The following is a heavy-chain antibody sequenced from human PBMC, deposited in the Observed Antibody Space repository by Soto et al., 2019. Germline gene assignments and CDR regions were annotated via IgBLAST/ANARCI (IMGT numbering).Heavy chain of an antibody. Sequence: ASVKVSCKAYGYTFTSYYMHWVRQAPGQGLEWKGIINPSGGSTSYAQKFQGRVTMTRDTSTSTVYMELSSLRSEDTAVYYCARVGVLLWFGELLDYYYGMDVWGQGTTVTVSS. CDR1: GYTFTSYY. CDR2: INPSGGST. V-gene: IGHV1-46*01. D-gene: IGHD3-10*01. J-gene: IGHJ6*02. CDR3: ARVGVLLWFGELLDYYYGMDV.